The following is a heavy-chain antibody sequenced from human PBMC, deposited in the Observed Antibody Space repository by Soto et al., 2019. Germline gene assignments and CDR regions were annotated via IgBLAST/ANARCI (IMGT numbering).Heavy chain of an antibody. Sequence: GASVKVSCKASGYTFTSYDIYWVRQATGQGLEWMGWMNPNTGSSGYAQKFQGRVTVTSDTSINTVYMELSSLRSEDTAVYYCARRAETNGWNGFGADKYYFDFWGQGTLVTVSS. CDR2: MNPNTGSS. CDR1: GYTFTSYD. CDR3: ARRAETNGWNGFGADKYYFDF. V-gene: IGHV1-8*01. J-gene: IGHJ4*02. D-gene: IGHD1-1*01.